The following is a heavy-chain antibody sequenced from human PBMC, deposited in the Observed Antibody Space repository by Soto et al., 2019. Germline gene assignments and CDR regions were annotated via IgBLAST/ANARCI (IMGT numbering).Heavy chain of an antibody. V-gene: IGHV1-69*12. CDR2: IIPIFGTA. Sequence: QVQLVQSGAEVKKPGSSVKVSCKASGGTFSSYAISWVRQAPGQGLEWMGGIIPIFGTANYAQKFQGRVMITADESTSTAYMELRRLRSEDTAVYYCASSRDSSGYYPPSWYFDFWGRGTLVTVSS. J-gene: IGHJ2*01. CDR3: ASSRDSSGYYPPSWYFDF. CDR1: GGTFSSYA. D-gene: IGHD3-22*01.